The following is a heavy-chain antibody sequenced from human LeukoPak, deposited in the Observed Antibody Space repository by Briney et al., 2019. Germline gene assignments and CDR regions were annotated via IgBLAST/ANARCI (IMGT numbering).Heavy chain of an antibody. D-gene: IGHD6-6*01. J-gene: IGHJ4*02. CDR3: ARDRDSSSSHFDY. V-gene: IGHV1-69*06. CDR2: IIPIFGTA. CDR1: GYTFTGYY. Sequence: TSVKVSCKASGYTFTGYYMHWVRQAPGQGLEWMGGIIPIFGTANYAQKFQGRVTITADKSTSTAYMELSSLRSEDTAVYYCARDRDSSSSHFDYWGQGTLVTVSS.